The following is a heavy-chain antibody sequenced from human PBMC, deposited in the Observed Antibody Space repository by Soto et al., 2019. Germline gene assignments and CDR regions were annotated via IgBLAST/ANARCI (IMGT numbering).Heavy chain of an antibody. V-gene: IGHV1-3*01. D-gene: IGHD6-13*01. CDR1: GYTFTSYA. CDR3: ARDLAAGTCDY. Sequence: ASVKVSCKASGYTFTSYAMHWVRQAPGQRLEWMGWISADNGNTNYSQKLQGRVTMTTDTSTSTAYMELRSLRSDDTAVYYCARDLAAGTCDYWGQGTLVTV. CDR2: ISADNGNT. J-gene: IGHJ4*02.